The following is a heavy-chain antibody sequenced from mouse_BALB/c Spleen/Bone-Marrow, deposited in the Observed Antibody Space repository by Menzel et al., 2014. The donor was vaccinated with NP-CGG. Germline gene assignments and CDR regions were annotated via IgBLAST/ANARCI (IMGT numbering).Heavy chain of an antibody. CDR1: GFTFSSYG. J-gene: IGHJ4*01. V-gene: IGHV5-6*01. CDR2: ISSGGSNT. Sequence: EVQLQESGGDLVKPGGSLKLSCAASGFTFSSYGMSWGRQTPDKRLEWVATISSGGSNTYYPDSVKRRFTISRDNAKNTLYLQMSSLKSEDTAMYYCARHQRYYAMDYWGQGTSVTVSS. CDR3: ARHQRYYAMDY.